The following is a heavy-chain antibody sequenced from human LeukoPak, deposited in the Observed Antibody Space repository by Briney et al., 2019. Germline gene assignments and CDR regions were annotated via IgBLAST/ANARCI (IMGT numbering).Heavy chain of an antibody. D-gene: IGHD3-22*01. Sequence: PGGSLRLSCAASGFTVSSNYMCWVRQAPGKGLECVSVIYSDGSTYYADSVKGRLTISRDNSKNTLYLQMNNLRAEDTAVYYCARAAYDSNGYTANHDYWGQGTLVTVSS. CDR2: IYSDGST. V-gene: IGHV3-53*01. CDR1: GFTVSSNY. CDR3: ARAAYDSNGYTANHDY. J-gene: IGHJ4*02.